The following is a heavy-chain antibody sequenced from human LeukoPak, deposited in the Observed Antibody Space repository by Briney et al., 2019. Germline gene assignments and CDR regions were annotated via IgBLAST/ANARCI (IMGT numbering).Heavy chain of an antibody. CDR3: ERGRWLPPPRAFAY. D-gene: IGHD5-12*01. J-gene: IGHJ4*02. Sequence: SETLSLTCAVYGGSFSGYYWSWIRQPPGKGLEWVGEINHSGSTNYNPSLKSRVTISVDTSKNQFSLKRSSATAADTPVYYFERGRWLPPPRAFAYWGQGTLVTVSS. V-gene: IGHV4-34*01. CDR2: INHSGST. CDR1: GGSFSGYY.